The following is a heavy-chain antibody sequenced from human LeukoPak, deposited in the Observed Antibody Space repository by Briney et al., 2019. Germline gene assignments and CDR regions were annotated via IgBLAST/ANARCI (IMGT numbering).Heavy chain of an antibody. V-gene: IGHV3-11*01. CDR2: ISSSWSTI. Sequence: GGSLRLSCAASGFTFSYYYMIWIRQAPRKGLDWVSYISSSWSTIFYADSVQGRFTISRDNAQNSLYLQMNSLKPEDTAVYYCTRDSLQNGYGDWGENDAFDIWGQGTMVTVSS. CDR1: GFTFSYYY. D-gene: IGHD5-12*01. J-gene: IGHJ3*02. CDR3: TRDSLQNGYGDWGENDAFDI.